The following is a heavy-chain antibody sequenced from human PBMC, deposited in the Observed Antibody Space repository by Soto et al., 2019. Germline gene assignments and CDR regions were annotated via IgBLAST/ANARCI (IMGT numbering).Heavy chain of an antibody. CDR2: INPKSGGT. J-gene: IGHJ4*02. CDR3: ARDLAKGGGSAASDY. V-gene: IGHV1-2*02. D-gene: IGHD2-15*01. Sequence: VASVRVSCKASGYTFTVYYMHWVRQAPGQGLEWMGWINPKSGGTMYPQKFQGRVTMTWDTPISTAYMALTRLRSDDTAVYYCARDLAKGGGSAASDYPGPAPPGTVSS. CDR1: GYTFTVYY.